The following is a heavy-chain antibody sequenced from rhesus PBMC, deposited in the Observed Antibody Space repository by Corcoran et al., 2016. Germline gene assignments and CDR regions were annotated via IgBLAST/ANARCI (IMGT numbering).Heavy chain of an antibody. CDR2: IGGTSGST. CDR1: GYSISSGYG. Sequence: QVQLQESGPGLVKPSATLSLTCAVSGYSISSGYGWSWIRQPPGKGLEWIGYIGGTSGSTNYNPSLKSRVTSSKDTSKNQCSLKLSSVTAADTAVYYCARTLSLDYWGQGVLVTVSS. J-gene: IGHJ4*01. CDR3: ARTLSLDY. V-gene: IGHV4-127*01.